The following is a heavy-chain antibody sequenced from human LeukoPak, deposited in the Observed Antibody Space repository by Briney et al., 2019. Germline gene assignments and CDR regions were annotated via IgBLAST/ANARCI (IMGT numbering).Heavy chain of an antibody. D-gene: IGHD3-22*01. CDR3: ARGSSGYAFDY. CDR1: GGSFSGYY. Sequence: PSETLSLTCAVYGGSFSGYYWSWIRQPPGKGLEWIGEINHSGSTNYNPSLKSRVTISVDTSKNQFSLKLSSVTAADTAVYYCARGSSGYAFDYWGQGTLVTVSS. J-gene: IGHJ4*02. CDR2: INHSGST. V-gene: IGHV4-34*01.